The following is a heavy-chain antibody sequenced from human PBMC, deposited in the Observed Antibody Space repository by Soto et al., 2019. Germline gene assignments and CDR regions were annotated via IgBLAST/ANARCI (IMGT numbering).Heavy chain of an antibody. CDR1: GFTVSSNY. Sequence: GGSLRLSCAASGFTVSSNYMSWVRQAPGKGLGWVSVIYSGGSTYYADCVKGRFTISRENSKNTLYLQMNRLRAEDTAVYYCAREYFDGGTSRRYYYGMDFWGQGTTVT. CDR2: IYSGGST. V-gene: IGHV3-53*01. CDR3: AREYFDGGTSRRYYYGMDF. D-gene: IGHD2-15*01. J-gene: IGHJ6*02.